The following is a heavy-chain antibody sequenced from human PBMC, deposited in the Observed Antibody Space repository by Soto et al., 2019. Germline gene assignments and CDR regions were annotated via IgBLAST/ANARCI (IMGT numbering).Heavy chain of an antibody. CDR2: ISGSGGST. CDR1: GFTFSSYA. J-gene: IGHJ4*02. V-gene: IGHV3-23*01. Sequence: GGSLRLSCAASGFTFSSYAMSWVRQAPGKGLEWVSAISGSGGSTYYADSVKGRFTISRDNSKNTLYLQMNSLRAEDTAVYYCAKGPLTKYSSGWSENYWGQGTLVTVSS. CDR3: AKGPLTKYSSGWSENY. D-gene: IGHD6-19*01.